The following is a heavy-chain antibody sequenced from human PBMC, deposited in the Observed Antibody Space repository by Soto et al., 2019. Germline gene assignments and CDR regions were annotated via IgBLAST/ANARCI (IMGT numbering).Heavy chain of an antibody. J-gene: IGHJ5*02. CDR3: TRGPPRVQWFDP. CDR2: IYFTGST. V-gene: IGHV4-61*01. CDR1: GGAVSSGTYY. Sequence: SETLSLTCTVSGGAVSSGTYYLCCLRQRPGKGLEWIGHIYFTGSTNYNPSLKSRVTMSLDTSRNQFSLKLSSVTAADTAVYYCTRGPPRVQWFDPWGLGTLVTVSS.